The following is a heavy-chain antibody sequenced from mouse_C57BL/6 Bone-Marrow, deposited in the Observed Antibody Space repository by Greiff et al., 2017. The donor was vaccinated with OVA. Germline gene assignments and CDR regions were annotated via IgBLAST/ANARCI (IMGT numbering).Heavy chain of an antibody. Sequence: VQLQQSGAELVRSGASVKLSCTASGFNIKDDYMHWVKQRPEQGLEWIGWIDPENGDTEYASKFQGKATITADTSSNTAYLQLSSLTSEDTAVYYCTTRDGSSPWYFDVWGTGTTVTVSS. D-gene: IGHD1-1*01. V-gene: IGHV14-4*01. CDR3: TTRDGSSPWYFDV. CDR1: GFNIKDDY. J-gene: IGHJ1*03. CDR2: IDPENGDT.